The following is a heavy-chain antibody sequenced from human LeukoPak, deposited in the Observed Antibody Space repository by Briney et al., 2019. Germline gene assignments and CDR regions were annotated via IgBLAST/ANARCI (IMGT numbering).Heavy chain of an antibody. V-gene: IGHV4-59*01. CDR2: IYYSGST. CDR1: GGSISSYY. Sequence: PSETLSLTCTVSGGSISSYYWSWIRQPPGKGLEWIGYIYYSGSTNYNPSLKSRVTISVDTSKNQFSLKLSSVTAADTAVYYCATVGYLELYFDYWGQGTLVTVSP. CDR3: ATVGYLELYFDY. D-gene: IGHD1-7*01. J-gene: IGHJ4*02.